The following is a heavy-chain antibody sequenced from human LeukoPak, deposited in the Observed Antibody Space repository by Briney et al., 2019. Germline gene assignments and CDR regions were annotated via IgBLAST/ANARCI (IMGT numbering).Heavy chain of an antibody. V-gene: IGHV1-18*01. Sequence: ASVKVSCKASGYTFTSYGISWVRQAPGQGLEWMGWISAYNGNTNYAQKLQGRVTMTTDTSTSTAYVELRSLRSDDTAVYYCARDPIGELLTPEYFQHWGQGTLVTVSS. CDR1: GYTFTSYG. J-gene: IGHJ1*01. CDR2: ISAYNGNT. D-gene: IGHD1-26*01. CDR3: ARDPIGELLTPEYFQH.